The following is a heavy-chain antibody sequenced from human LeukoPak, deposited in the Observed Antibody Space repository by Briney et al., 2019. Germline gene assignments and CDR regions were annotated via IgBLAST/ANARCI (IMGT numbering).Heavy chain of an antibody. CDR1: GASITSYY. J-gene: IGHJ4*02. Sequence: SETLSLTCAVSGASITSYYWNWIRQSPRKGLEWIGYIHHTGKNWYNPPLQSRVTLSVDTSKSEFSLRLNSVTAADTAVYYCAKWHEKLLAFDSWGQGTLVTVSS. D-gene: IGHD1-7*01. CDR3: AKWHEKLLAFDS. CDR2: IHHTGKN. V-gene: IGHV4-59*01.